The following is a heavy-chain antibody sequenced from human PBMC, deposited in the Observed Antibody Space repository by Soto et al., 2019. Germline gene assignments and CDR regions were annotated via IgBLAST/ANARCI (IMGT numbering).Heavy chain of an antibody. CDR1: GFTFNTYR. CDR2: INQDGTEK. J-gene: IGHJ1*01. Sequence: VQLEESGGGLVQPGGSLRLSCAASGFTFNTYRMSWVRQAPGKGLEWVANINQDGTEKYSVDSVKGRFTISRDNAKNSLYLQMNSLRAEDTAVYYCARGLSNDKSNGYYFQYWGQGTLVTVSS. D-gene: IGHD1-20*01. V-gene: IGHV3-7*01. CDR3: ARGLSNDKSNGYYFQY.